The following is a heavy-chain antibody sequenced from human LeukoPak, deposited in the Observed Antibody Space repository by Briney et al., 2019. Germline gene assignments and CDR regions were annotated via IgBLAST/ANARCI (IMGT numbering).Heavy chain of an antibody. CDR3: ARDIAYSSGYYA. CDR2: ISSSSSYI. CDR1: GFTFSNYN. V-gene: IGHV3-21*01. D-gene: IGHD6-19*01. Sequence: PGGSLRLSCVGFGFTFSNYNLNWVRQAPGKGLEWVSSISSSSSYIYYADSVKGRFTISRDNAKRSLYLQMNSLRAEDTAVYYCARDIAYSSGYYAWGQGTLVTVSS. J-gene: IGHJ5*02.